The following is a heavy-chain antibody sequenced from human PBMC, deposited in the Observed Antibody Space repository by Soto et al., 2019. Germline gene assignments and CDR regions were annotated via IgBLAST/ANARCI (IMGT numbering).Heavy chain of an antibody. D-gene: IGHD2-15*01. J-gene: IGHJ6*03. CDR3: ARERGSESSSCYSGEDHYYYMDV. CDR2: IIPIFGTA. Sequence: SVKVSCKASGGTFSSYAISWVRQAPGQGLEWMGGIIPIFGTANYAQKFQGRVTITADESTSTAYMELSSLRSDDTAVYYCARERGSESSSCYSGEDHYYYMDVWGKGTTVTVSS. V-gene: IGHV1-69*13. CDR1: GGTFSSYA.